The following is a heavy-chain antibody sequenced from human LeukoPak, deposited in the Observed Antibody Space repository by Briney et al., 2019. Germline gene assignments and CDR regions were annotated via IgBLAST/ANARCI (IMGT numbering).Heavy chain of an antibody. J-gene: IGHJ4*02. V-gene: IGHV3-30*04. CDR2: MSNSGENT. D-gene: IGHD4-17*01. CDR3: AKGGASVTKYVDY. Sequence: GGSLRLSCAASGFTFSSYAMHWVRQAPGKGLGWVGIMSNSGENTFYGEAVKGRFTISRDNSQNTLYLQMNSLRPEDTAVYYCAKGGASVTKYVDYWGQGTLVTVSS. CDR1: GFTFSSYA.